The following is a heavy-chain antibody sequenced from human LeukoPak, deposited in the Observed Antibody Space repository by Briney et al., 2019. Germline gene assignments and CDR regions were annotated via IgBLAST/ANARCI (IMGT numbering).Heavy chain of an antibody. V-gene: IGHV3-43*01. Sequence: GGSLRLSCAASGFTFDDYTMHWVRQAPGKGLEWVSLISWDGGSTYYADSVKGRFTISRDNSKNSLYLQMNSLRTEDTALYYCAKGETVTTGSYWYFDLWGRGTLVTVSS. D-gene: IGHD4-17*01. CDR3: AKGETVTTGSYWYFDL. CDR1: GFTFDDYT. J-gene: IGHJ2*01. CDR2: ISWDGGST.